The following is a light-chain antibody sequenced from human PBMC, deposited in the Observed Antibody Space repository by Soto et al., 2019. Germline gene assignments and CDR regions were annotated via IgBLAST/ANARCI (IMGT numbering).Light chain of an antibody. CDR2: AAS. CDR3: QQSYSTTQT. J-gene: IGKJ1*01. Sequence: DIQITQSPSSLSASVGDRVTITCRESQSISSYLNWYQQKPGKAPKLLIYAASSLQSGVLSRFSGSGSGTDCTRTISSLQPEDVSTYYCQQSYSTTQTFGQGTKVDIK. V-gene: IGKV1-39*01. CDR1: QSISSY.